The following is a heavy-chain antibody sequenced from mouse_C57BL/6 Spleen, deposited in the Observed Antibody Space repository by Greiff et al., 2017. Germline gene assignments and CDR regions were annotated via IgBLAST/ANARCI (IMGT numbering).Heavy chain of an antibody. D-gene: IGHD2-10*01. CDR1: GYTFSSYA. CDR2: ISAGGSST. CDR3: AREGPYYYYAMDY. J-gene: IGHJ4*01. V-gene: IGHV5-4*01. Sequence: EVQRVESGGGLVKPGGSLKLSCAASGYTFSSYAMSWVRQSPGKRLEWVATISAGGSSTYYPDKLKGRFTISRDNAKNNRYRQLSNLKSEDTAMYYCAREGPYYYYAMDYWGQGTSVTVSS.